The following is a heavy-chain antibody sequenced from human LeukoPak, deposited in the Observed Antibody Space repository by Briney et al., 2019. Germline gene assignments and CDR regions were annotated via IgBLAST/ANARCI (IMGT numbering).Heavy chain of an antibody. J-gene: IGHJ4*02. D-gene: IGHD1-26*01. CDR2: INLDGREK. Sequence: PGGSLRLSCAASGFTFSNYWMHWVRQAPGEGLEWVANINLDGREKYYVDSVKGRFTISRDNAKNSLYLQMNSLRAEDTAVYYCTRREVGAKNEDWGQGTLVTVSS. V-gene: IGHV3-7*01. CDR1: GFTFSNYW. CDR3: TRREVGAKNED.